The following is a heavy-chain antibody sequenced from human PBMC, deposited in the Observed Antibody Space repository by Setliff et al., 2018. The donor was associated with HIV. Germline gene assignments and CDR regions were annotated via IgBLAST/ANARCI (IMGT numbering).Heavy chain of an antibody. D-gene: IGHD3-9*01. J-gene: IGHJ6*02. CDR3: ARDFRRYFDYYYYGMDV. V-gene: IGHV3-20*04. CDR2: ISWNGGTT. CDR1: GFTFKDYG. Sequence: GGSLRLSCAGSGFTFKDYGMSWVRQAPGKGLEWVSGISWNGGTTGYADSVKGRFTISRDNAKNSLYLQMNSLRAEDTAVYYCARDFRRYFDYYYYGMDVWGQGTTVTVSS.